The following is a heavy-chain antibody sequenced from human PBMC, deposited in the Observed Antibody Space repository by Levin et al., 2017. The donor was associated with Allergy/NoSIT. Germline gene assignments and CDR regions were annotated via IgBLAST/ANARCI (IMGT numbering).Heavy chain of an antibody. Sequence: GESLKISCAASGFSFRSFGMHWVRQAPSKGLEWVAVISYDGNDKYYADSVKGRFTISRDTPNNTLFLQMNSLRTEDTAVYYCAKDVVFGTSSWALDYWGQGTVVTVSS. CDR3: AKDVVFGTSSWALDY. CDR2: ISYDGNDK. J-gene: IGHJ4*02. D-gene: IGHD6-13*01. V-gene: IGHV3-30*18. CDR1: GFSFRSFG.